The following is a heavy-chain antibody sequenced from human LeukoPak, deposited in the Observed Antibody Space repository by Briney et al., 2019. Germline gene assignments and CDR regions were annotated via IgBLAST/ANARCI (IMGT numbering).Heavy chain of an antibody. J-gene: IGHJ3*02. CDR3: AREDLNTTLGAFDI. V-gene: IGHV1-2*06. Sequence: GASVKVSCKASGYTFTGYYMHWVRQAPGQGLEWMGRINPNSGGTNYAQKFQGRVTMTRDTSISTAYMELSTLRSDDTAVYYCAREDLNTTLGAFDIWGQGTMVTVSS. CDR1: GYTFTGYY. CDR2: INPNSGGT. D-gene: IGHD1-1*01.